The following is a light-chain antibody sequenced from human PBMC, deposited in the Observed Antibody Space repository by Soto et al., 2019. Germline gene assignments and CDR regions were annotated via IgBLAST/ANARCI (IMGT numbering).Light chain of an antibody. V-gene: IGLV1-40*01. Sequence: QXALTQPPSVSGAPGQRVTISCTGSSSNIGAGYDVHWYQQLPGTAPKLLIYGNSNRPSGVPDRFSGSKSGTSASLAIPGLQAEDEADYYCQSYDSSLSGYVFGTGTKVTVL. J-gene: IGLJ1*01. CDR3: QSYDSSLSGYV. CDR1: SSNIGAGYD. CDR2: GNS.